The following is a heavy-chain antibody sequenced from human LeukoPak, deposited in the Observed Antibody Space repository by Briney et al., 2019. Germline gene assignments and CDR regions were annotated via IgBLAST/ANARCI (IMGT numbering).Heavy chain of an antibody. CDR2: INPNSGGT. J-gene: IGHJ4*02. CDR1: GYTFTVSY. CDR3: ARYYASGSYHDY. D-gene: IGHD3-10*01. Sequence: ASVKVSCKASGYTFTVSYMHWVRQAPGQGLEWMGRINPNSGGTNYAQKFQGRVTMTRDTSISTAYMELNSLTSDDTAVYFCARYYASGSYHDYWGQGTLVTVSS. V-gene: IGHV1-2*06.